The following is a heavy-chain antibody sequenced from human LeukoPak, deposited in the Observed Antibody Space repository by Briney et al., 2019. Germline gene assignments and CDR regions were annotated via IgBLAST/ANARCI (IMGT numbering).Heavy chain of an antibody. V-gene: IGHV1-69*13. D-gene: IGHD2-2*01. CDR1: GGTFGSYA. CDR2: IIPIFGTA. CDR3: ARGGYCSATNCYAGDY. Sequence: GASVKVSCKSSGGTFGSYAISWVRQAPGQGLEWMGGIIPIFGTASYAQKFQGRVTITADESTSTAYMELSSLRSEDTAVYYCARGGYCSATNCYAGDYWGQGTLVTVSS. J-gene: IGHJ4*02.